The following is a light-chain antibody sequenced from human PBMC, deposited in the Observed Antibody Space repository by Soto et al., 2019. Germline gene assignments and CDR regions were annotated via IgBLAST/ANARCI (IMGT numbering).Light chain of an antibody. V-gene: IGLV2-14*01. J-gene: IGLJ3*02. CDR2: EVT. Sequence: QSALTQPASVSGSPGQSITISCTGTSSDVGAYNYVSWCQQHPGKGPRLIIYEVTIRPSGISTRFSGSKSANTASLTISGLQPEDEGDYYCSSHTSRSTRVFGGGTKLTVL. CDR1: SSDVGAYNY. CDR3: SSHTSRSTRV.